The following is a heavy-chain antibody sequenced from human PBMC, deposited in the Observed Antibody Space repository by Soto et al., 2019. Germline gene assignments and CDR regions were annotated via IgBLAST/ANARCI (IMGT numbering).Heavy chain of an antibody. CDR2: ISSSSSTI. Sequence: EVQLVESGGGLVQPGGSLRLSCAASGFTFSSYSMNWVRQAPGKGLEWVSYISSSSSTIYYADSVKGRFTISRDNAKNSLYLQMNSLRAEDTAVYYSARDRGFKLWSVDYWGQGTLVTVSS. CDR1: GFTFSSYS. CDR3: ARDRGFKLWSVDY. J-gene: IGHJ4*02. V-gene: IGHV3-48*01. D-gene: IGHD5-18*01.